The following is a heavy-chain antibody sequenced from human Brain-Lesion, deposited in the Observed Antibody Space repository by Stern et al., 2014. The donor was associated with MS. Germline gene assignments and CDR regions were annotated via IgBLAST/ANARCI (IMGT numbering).Heavy chain of an antibody. V-gene: IGHV1-2*02. CDR1: GYIFTGYY. CDR2: INPNTGGT. D-gene: IGHD3-3*01. CDR3: ARVQRGITIVGVVTDYYYLGMDV. J-gene: IGHJ6*02. Sequence: VQLVESGAEVKKPGASVKVSCTTSGYIFTGYYIHWVRQAPGQGLEWMAWINPNTGGTKADQQFKGRVTMSRDTSISTAYVELSSLTSDDTAVYYCARVQRGITIVGVVTDYYYLGMDVWGQGTTVTVSS.